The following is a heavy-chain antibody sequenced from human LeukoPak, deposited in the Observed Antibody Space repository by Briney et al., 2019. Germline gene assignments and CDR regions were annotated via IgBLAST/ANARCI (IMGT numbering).Heavy chain of an antibody. Sequence: GGSLRLSCAASGFTFSSYSMNWVRQAPGKGLEWVSSISSSSSYIYYADSVKGRFTISRDNAKNSLYLQMSSLRAEDTAVYYCARDAITMVRGVIRFDPWGQGTLVTVSS. J-gene: IGHJ5*02. V-gene: IGHV3-21*01. CDR2: ISSSSSYI. CDR3: ARDAITMVRGVIRFDP. CDR1: GFTFSSYS. D-gene: IGHD3-10*01.